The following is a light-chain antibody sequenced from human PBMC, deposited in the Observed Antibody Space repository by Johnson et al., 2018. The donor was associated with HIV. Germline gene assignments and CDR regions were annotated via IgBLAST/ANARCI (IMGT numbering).Light chain of an antibody. CDR2: DNN. V-gene: IGLV1-51*01. Sequence: QPVLTQPPSVSAAPGQKVTISCSGSSSNIGNNYVSWYQQLPGTAPKLLIYDNNKRPSGIPDRFSGSKSGTSATLGITGLQTGDEADYYCGTWDSSLSRGGFGTGTKVTGL. CDR3: GTWDSSLSRGG. CDR1: SSNIGNNY. J-gene: IGLJ1*01.